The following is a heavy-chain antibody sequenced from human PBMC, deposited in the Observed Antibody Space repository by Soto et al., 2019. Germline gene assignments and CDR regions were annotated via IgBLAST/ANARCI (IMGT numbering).Heavy chain of an antibody. CDR1: GYSFTGYW. CDR3: ASADRELWFGEQNWFDP. V-gene: IGHV5-51*01. D-gene: IGHD3-10*01. J-gene: IGHJ5*02. CDR2: TYPGDSDT. Sequence: GESLKISCTGSGYSFTGYWIGWVRQMPGKGLEWMGITYPGDSDTRYSPSFQGRVTISADKSINQFSLKLSSVTAADTAVYYCASADRELWFGEQNWFDPWGQGTLVTVSS.